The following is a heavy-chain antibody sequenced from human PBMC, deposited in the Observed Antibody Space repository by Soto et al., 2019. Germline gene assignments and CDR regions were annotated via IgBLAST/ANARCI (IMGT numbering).Heavy chain of an antibody. CDR2: INPSGGST. CDR1: GYTFTSYY. D-gene: IGHD2-15*01. Sequence: ASVTVSCKASGYTFTSYYMHWVRQAPGQGLEWMGIINPSGGSTSYAQKFQGRVTMTRDTSTSTVYMELSSLRSEDTAVYYCAREGGAAKHFYYYYYMDVWGKGTTVTV. CDR3: AREGGAAKHFYYYYYMDV. J-gene: IGHJ6*03. V-gene: IGHV1-46*03.